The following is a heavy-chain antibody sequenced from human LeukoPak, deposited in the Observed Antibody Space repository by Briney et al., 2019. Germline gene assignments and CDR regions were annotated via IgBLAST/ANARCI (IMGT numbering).Heavy chain of an antibody. D-gene: IGHD6-13*01. V-gene: IGHV4-59*12. CDR1: GGSISSYY. Sequence: SETLSLTCTVSGGSISSYYWSWIRQPPGKGLEWIGYIYYSGSTNYNPSLKSRVTISVDTSKNQFSLKLSSVTAADTAVYYCARDSGIAAAGTKGWYLDYWGQGTLVTVPS. CDR2: IYYSGST. CDR3: ARDSGIAAAGTKGWYLDY. J-gene: IGHJ4*02.